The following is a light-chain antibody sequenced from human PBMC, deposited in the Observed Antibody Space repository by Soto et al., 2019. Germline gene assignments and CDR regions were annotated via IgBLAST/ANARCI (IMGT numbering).Light chain of an antibody. Sequence: SVLTQPPSVSGAPGQRVTISCTGSSSNIGAGYDVHWYQQLPGTAPKLLIFRNNNRPSGVPDRFSGSKSGTSASLAITGLQAEDEADYYGQSSEGSLSADVFAPGTKVTVL. J-gene: IGLJ1*01. CDR1: SSNIGAGYD. V-gene: IGLV1-40*01. CDR3: QSSEGSLSADV. CDR2: RNN.